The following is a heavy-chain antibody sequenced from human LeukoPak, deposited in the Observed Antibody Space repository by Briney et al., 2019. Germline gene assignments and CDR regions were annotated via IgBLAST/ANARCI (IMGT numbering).Heavy chain of an antibody. V-gene: IGHV1-24*01. CDR3: ATDTFLVSGGDC. CDR1: GYTLTELS. CDR2: FDPEDGET. D-gene: IGHD2-15*01. Sequence: ASVKVSCKVSGYTLTELSMHWVRQAPGKGLEWMGGFDPEDGETIYAQKFQGRVTMTEDTSTDTAYMELSSLRSEDTAVYYCATDTFLVSGGDCWGQGTMVTVSS. J-gene: IGHJ4*02.